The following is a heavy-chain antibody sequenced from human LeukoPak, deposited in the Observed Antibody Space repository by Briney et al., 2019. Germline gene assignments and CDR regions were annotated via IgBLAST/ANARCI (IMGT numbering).Heavy chain of an antibody. CDR3: ARGNVLGYCSSTSCHNWFDP. V-gene: IGHV4-38-2*02. D-gene: IGHD2-2*01. CDR2: IYHSGST. CDR1: GYSISSGYY. J-gene: IGHJ5*02. Sequence: SETLSLTCTVSGYSISSGYYWGWIRQPPGKGLEWIGSIYHSGSTYYNPSLKSRVTISVDTSKNQFSLKLSSVTAADAAVYYCARGNVLGYCSSTSCHNWFDPWGQGTLVTVSS.